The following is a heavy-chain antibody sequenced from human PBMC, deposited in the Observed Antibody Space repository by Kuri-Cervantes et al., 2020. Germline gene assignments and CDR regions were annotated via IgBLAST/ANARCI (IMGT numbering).Heavy chain of an antibody. CDR1: GGSISSGSYY. D-gene: IGHD6-13*01. V-gene: IGHV4-61*02. Sequence: SETLSLTCTVSGGSISSGSYYWSWIRQPAGKGLEWIGRIYTSGSTNYNPSLKSRVTISVDTSKNQFSLKLSSVTAADTAVYYCARAAAGSFDYWGQGTLVTVAS. CDR3: ARAAAGSFDY. CDR2: IYTSGST. J-gene: IGHJ4*02.